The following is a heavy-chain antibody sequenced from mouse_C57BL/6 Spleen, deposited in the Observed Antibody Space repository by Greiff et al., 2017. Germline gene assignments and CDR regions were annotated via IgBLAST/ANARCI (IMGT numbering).Heavy chain of an antibody. CDR1: GYTFTSYW. J-gene: IGHJ4*01. CDR2: INPSNGGT. V-gene: IGHV1-53*01. D-gene: IGHD1-2*01. Sequence: QVQLQQPGTELVKPGASVKLSCKASGYTFTSYWMHWVKQRPGQGLEWIGNINPSNGGTNYNEKFKSKATLTVDQSSSTAYMQLSSLTSEDSAVYYCERKGLLRPYAMDYWGQGTSVTVSS. CDR3: ERKGLLRPYAMDY.